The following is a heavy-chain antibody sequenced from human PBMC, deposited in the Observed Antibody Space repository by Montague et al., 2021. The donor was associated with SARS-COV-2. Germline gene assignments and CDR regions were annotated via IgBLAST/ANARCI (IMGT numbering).Heavy chain of an antibody. Sequence: SLRLSCATSAFTFGSFAMHWVRQAPGKGLEWVAVIAYDSSNQYYADSVRGRFTISRDNSKNTLYLQMNSLRAEDTAVYYCARDLAPYDTLAGYIGDYYHYYGMDVWGQGTTVTVSS. CDR3: ARDLAPYDTLAGYIGDYYHYYGMDV. V-gene: IGHV3-30-3*01. CDR2: IAYDSSNQ. J-gene: IGHJ6*02. CDR1: AFTFGSFA. D-gene: IGHD3-9*01.